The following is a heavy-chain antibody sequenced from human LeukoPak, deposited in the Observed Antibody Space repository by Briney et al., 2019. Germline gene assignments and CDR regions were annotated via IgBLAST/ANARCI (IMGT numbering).Heavy chain of an antibody. CDR2: ISSSGSTI. CDR1: GFTFSSYE. V-gene: IGHV3-48*03. J-gene: IGHJ4*02. D-gene: IGHD3-22*01. CDR3: ARDGYDSSGYYYDVWYFDY. Sequence: PGGSLRLSCAASGFTFSSYEMNWVRQAPGKGREGVSYISSSGSTIYYEDSVKGRFTISRDNAKNSLYLQMNSLRAEDTAVYYCARDGYDSSGYYYDVWYFDYWGQGTLVTVSS.